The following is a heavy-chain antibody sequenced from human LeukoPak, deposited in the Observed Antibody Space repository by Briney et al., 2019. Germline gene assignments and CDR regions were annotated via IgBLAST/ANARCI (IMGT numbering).Heavy chain of an antibody. D-gene: IGHD4-17*01. J-gene: IGHJ4*02. Sequence: GGSLRLSCAASGFTFSSYGMHWVRQAPGKGLEWVAVISYDGSNKYYADSVKGRFTISRDNSKNTLYLQMNSLRAEDTAVYYCASLTTVTKTNYWGQGTLVTVPS. CDR3: ASLTTVTKTNY. V-gene: IGHV3-30*03. CDR2: ISYDGSNK. CDR1: GFTFSSYG.